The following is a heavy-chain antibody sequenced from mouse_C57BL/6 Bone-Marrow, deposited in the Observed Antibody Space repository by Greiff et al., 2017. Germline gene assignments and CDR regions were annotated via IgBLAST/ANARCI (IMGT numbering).Heavy chain of an antibody. CDR3: ARDGWYYAMDY. CDR1: GFTFSDYY. Sequence: EVMLVESEGGLVQPGSSMKLSCTASGFTFSDYYMAWVRQVPEKGLEWVANINYDGSSTYYLDSLKSRFIISRDNAKNILYLQMSSLKSEDTATYYCARDGWYYAMDYWGQGTSVTVSS. D-gene: IGHD1-1*02. J-gene: IGHJ4*01. CDR2: INYDGSST. V-gene: IGHV5-16*01.